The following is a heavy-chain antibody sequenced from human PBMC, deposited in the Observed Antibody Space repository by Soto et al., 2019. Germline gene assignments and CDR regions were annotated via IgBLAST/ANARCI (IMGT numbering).Heavy chain of an antibody. D-gene: IGHD3-22*01. J-gene: IGHJ4*02. CDR2: VTSSPSSM. CDR3: AREADFASSGYVLDY. Sequence: PGGSLRLSCAASGFTFSGFSMNWVRQAPGQGLEWVSSVTSSPSSMFYADSVKGRFTISRDDAKDSLFLQMHSLRADDTAVYYCAREADFASSGYVLDYWGLGTLVTVSS. CDR1: GFTFSGFS. V-gene: IGHV3-21*01.